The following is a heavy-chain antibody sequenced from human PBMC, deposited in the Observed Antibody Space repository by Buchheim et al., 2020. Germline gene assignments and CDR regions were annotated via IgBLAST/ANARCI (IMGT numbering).Heavy chain of an antibody. CDR3: ASGWGVDV. J-gene: IGHJ6*02. Sequence: EVQLVESGGGLVQPGGSLRLSCAVSGLTFSSYGMNWARQAPGKGLEWVSYINNSGRTIYFADSVKGRFTISRDNFTSSLYLQINSLRAEDTAVYHCASGWGVDVWGQGTT. V-gene: IGHV3-48*01. CDR1: GLTFSSYG. CDR2: INNSGRTI.